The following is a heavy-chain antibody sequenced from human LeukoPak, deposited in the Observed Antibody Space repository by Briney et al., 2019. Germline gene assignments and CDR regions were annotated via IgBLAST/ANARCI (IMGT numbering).Heavy chain of an antibody. CDR2: ISGSGGST. CDR1: GFTFSNYA. V-gene: IGHV3-23*01. Sequence: GGSLRLSCAASGFTFSNYAMGWVRQAPGKGLEWVSTISGSGGSTNYADSVKGRFSISRDNSKNTPYLQMTSLRAEDTAVYYCAKSDIYDILTGYYRGERKTEFDYWGQGTLVTVSS. D-gene: IGHD3-9*01. J-gene: IGHJ4*02. CDR3: AKSDIYDILTGYYRGERKTEFDY.